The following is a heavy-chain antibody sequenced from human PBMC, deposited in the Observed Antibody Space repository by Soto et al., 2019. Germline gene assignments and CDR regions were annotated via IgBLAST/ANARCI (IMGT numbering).Heavy chain of an antibody. D-gene: IGHD2-2*01. CDR3: ARGNVLVPAAMEDYYYGMDV. Sequence: QVQLQESGPGLVKPSETLSLTCTVSGGSISSYYWSWIRQPPGKGLEWIGYIYYSGSTNYNPSLKSRVTISVDTSKNQFSRKLSSVTAADTAVYYCARGNVLVPAAMEDYYYGMDVWGQGTTVTVSS. CDR1: GGSISSYY. CDR2: IYYSGST. J-gene: IGHJ6*02. V-gene: IGHV4-59*01.